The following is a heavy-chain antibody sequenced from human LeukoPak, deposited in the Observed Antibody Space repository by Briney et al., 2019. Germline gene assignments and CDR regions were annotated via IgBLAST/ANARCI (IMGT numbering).Heavy chain of an antibody. J-gene: IGHJ4*02. CDR1: GYTFTSYD. CDR3: ARDFGDFWSGYYTDFDY. V-gene: IGHV1-8*01. CDR2: MNPNSGNT. Sequence: ASVKVSCKASGYTFTSYDINWVRQATGQGLEWMGWMNPNSGNTGYAQKFQGRVTMTRNTSISTAYMELSSPRSEDTAVYYCARDFGDFWSGYYTDFDYWGQGTLVTVSS. D-gene: IGHD3-3*01.